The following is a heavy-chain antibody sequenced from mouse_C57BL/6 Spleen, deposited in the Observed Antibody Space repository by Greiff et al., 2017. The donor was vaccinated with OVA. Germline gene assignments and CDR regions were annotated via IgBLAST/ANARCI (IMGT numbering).Heavy chain of an antibody. CDR1: DSEVFPIAY. J-gene: IGHJ1*03. CDR3: ARKEIYDGYYGYFDV. Sequence: QVQLQQSGSELRSPGSSVKLSCKDFDSEVFPIAYMSWVRQKPGHGFEWIGGILPSIGRTIYGEKFEDKATLDADTLSNTAYLELNSLTSEDSAIYYCARKEIYDGYYGYFDVWGTGTTVTVSS. V-gene: IGHV15-2*01. D-gene: IGHD2-3*01. CDR2: ILPSIGRT.